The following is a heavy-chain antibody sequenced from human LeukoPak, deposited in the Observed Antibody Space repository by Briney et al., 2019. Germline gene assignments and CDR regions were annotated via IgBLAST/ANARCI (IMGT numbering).Heavy chain of an antibody. V-gene: IGHV3-9*01. Sequence: PGGSLRLSCAASGFTFSSYGMHWVRQAPGKGLEWVSGISWNSGSIGYADSVKGRFTISRDNAKNSLYLQMNSLRAEDTALYYCAKDYYYDSSGYYVPFDIWGQGTMVTVSS. J-gene: IGHJ3*02. CDR1: GFTFSSYG. CDR3: AKDYYYDSSGYYVPFDI. CDR2: ISWNSGSI. D-gene: IGHD3-22*01.